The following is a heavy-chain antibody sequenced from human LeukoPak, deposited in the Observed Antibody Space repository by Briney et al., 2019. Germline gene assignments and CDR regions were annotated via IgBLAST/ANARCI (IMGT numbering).Heavy chain of an antibody. CDR2: IYYSGST. V-gene: IGHV4-59*01. Sequence: SETLSLTCTVSGGSISSYYWSWIRQPPGKGLEWIGYIYYSGSTNYNPSLKSRVTISVDTSKNQLSLKLSSVTAADTAVYYCARGLYSYGRLVPYYFDYWGQGTLVTVSS. J-gene: IGHJ4*02. CDR1: GGSISSYY. CDR3: ARGLYSYGRLVPYYFDY. D-gene: IGHD5-18*01.